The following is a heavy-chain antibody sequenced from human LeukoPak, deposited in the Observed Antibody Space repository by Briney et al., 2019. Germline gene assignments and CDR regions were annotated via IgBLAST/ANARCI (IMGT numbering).Heavy chain of an antibody. J-gene: IGHJ4*02. V-gene: IGHV4-34*01. CDR3: ARDLEYSYGSAQACHAFDY. Sequence: PSETLSLTCAVYGGSFSGYYWSWIRQPPGKGLEWIGEINHSGSTNYNPSLKSRVTISVDTSKNQFSLKLSSVTAADTAVYYCARDLEYSYGSAQACHAFDYWGQGTLVTVSS. CDR2: INHSGST. CDR1: GGSFSGYY. D-gene: IGHD5-18*01.